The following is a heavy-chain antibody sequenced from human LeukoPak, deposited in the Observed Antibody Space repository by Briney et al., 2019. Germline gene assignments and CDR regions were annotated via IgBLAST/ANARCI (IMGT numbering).Heavy chain of an antibody. V-gene: IGHV4-59*12. CDR3: ARANTVTKEKFFDY. Sequence: PSETLSLTCTVSGGSISSYYWSWIRQPPGKGLEWIGYIYYSGSTNYNPSLKSRVTISVDTSKNQFSLKLSSVTAADTAVYYCARANTVTKEKFFDYWGQGTLVTVSS. J-gene: IGHJ4*02. CDR2: IYYSGST. D-gene: IGHD4-17*01. CDR1: GGSISSYY.